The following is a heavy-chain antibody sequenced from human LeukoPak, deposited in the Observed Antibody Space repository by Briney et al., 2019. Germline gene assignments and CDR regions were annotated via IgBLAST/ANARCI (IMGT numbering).Heavy chain of an antibody. J-gene: IGHJ4*02. CDR3: ARGPGITAAGNFDY. V-gene: IGHV4-34*01. Sequence: SETLSLTCAVYDGSSSGYYWSWIRRPPGKGLEWIGEINHSGSTNYNPSLKSRVTVSVDTSKNQFSLKLSSVTAADTAVYYCARGPGITAAGNFDYWGQGTLVTVSS. CDR1: DGSSSGYY. CDR2: INHSGST. D-gene: IGHD6-13*01.